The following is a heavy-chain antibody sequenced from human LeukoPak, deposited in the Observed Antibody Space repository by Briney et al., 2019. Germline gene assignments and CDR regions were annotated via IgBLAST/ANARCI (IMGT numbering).Heavy chain of an antibody. CDR3: ARQRLGLAGTPDSYYYYYMDV. Sequence: GESLKISCKGSGYSFTNIWIGWVRQMPGKGLEWMGIIYPGDSDTRYSPSFQGQVTISVDKSTSTAYLQWSSLEASDTAIYYCARQRLGLAGTPDSYYYYYMDVWGKGTTVTISS. J-gene: IGHJ6*03. V-gene: IGHV5-51*01. CDR1: GYSFTNIW. CDR2: IYPGDSDT. D-gene: IGHD1-7*01.